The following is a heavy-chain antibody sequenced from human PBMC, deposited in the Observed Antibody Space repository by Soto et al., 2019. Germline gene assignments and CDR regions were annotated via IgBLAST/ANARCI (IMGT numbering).Heavy chain of an antibody. CDR1: GFTFSSYP. J-gene: IGHJ4*02. V-gene: IGHV3-23*01. D-gene: IGHD3-22*01. CDR2: ISGSGCST. CDR3: AKDNYYDSSGYFDY. Sequence: RGSLRLSCAGSGFTFSSYPMRWVRRAPGKGLEWVSGISGSGCSTYYADSVKGRFTISRDNSKNTLYLQMNSLRAEDTAVYYCAKDNYYDSSGYFDYWGQGTLVTVSS.